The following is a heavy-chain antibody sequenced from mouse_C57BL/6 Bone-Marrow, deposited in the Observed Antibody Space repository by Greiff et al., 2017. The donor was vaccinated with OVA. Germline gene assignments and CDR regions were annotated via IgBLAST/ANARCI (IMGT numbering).Heavy chain of an antibody. CDR1: GYTFTSYW. CDR3: TREGYYLYYYAMDY. CDR2: IYPGNSDT. V-gene: IGHV1-5*01. J-gene: IGHJ4*01. Sequence: VQLQQSGTVLARPGASVKMSCKTSGYTFTSYWMHWVKQRPGQGLEWIGAIYPGNSDTSYTQKFKGQAKLTAVTSASTAYMELSSLTNEDSAVYYCTREGYYLYYYAMDYWGQGTSVTVSS. D-gene: IGHD2-3*01.